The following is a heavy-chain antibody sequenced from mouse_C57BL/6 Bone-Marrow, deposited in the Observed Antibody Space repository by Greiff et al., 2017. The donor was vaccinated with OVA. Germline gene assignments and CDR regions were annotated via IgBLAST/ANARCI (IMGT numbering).Heavy chain of an antibody. D-gene: IGHD3-2*02. CDR1: GFTFSNYW. CDR3: TGGSGYYYCDY. V-gene: IGHV6-3*01. Sequence: EVKLMESGGGLVQPGGSMKLSCVASGFTFSNYWMNWVRQSPEKGLEWVAQIRLKSDNYATHYAESVKGRFTISRDDSKSSVYLQMNNLRAEDTGIYYCTGGSGYYYCDYWGQGTTLTVSS. CDR2: IRLKSDNYAT. J-gene: IGHJ2*01.